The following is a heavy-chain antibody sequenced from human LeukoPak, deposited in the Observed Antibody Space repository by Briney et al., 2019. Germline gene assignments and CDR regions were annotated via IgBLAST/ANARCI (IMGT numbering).Heavy chain of an antibody. Sequence: GGSLRLSCAASGFTFSSYSMNWVRQAPGKGLEWVSSISSSSYIYYADSVKGRFTISRDNAKNSLYLQMNSLRAEDTAVYYCAKALTYYYYMDVWGKGITVTVSS. CDR2: ISSSSYI. J-gene: IGHJ6*03. CDR3: AKALTYYYYMDV. CDR1: GFTFSSYS. V-gene: IGHV3-21*01.